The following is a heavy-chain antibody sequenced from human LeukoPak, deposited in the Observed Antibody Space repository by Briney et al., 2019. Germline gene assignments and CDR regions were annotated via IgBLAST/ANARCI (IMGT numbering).Heavy chain of an antibody. D-gene: IGHD1-26*01. CDR3: ARMGVLPGPLDY. CDR1: GGFITSGTHY. V-gene: IGHV4-61*02. Sequence: SQSLSLTCDVSGGFITSGTHYWMWVRQPVGKGLEWLGRIFTSGSPTYNSSLESRLIISIDKSKNQFSLKLRSVTAADTAVYYCARMGVLPGPLDYWGQGTLVTVSS. J-gene: IGHJ4*02. CDR2: IFTSGSP.